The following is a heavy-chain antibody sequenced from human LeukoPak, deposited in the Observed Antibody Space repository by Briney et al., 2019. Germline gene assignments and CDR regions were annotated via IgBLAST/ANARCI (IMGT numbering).Heavy chain of an antibody. CDR2: INHSGST. Sequence: PSETLSLTCAVYGGSFSGYYWSWIRQPPGKGLEWIGEINHSGSTNYNPSLKSRVTVSVDTSKKQLSLKLNSVTAADTAVYYCARRRGYTYGPNWFDPWGQGTLVTVSS. V-gene: IGHV4-34*01. D-gene: IGHD5-18*01. CDR3: ARRRGYTYGPNWFDP. J-gene: IGHJ5*02. CDR1: GGSFSGYY.